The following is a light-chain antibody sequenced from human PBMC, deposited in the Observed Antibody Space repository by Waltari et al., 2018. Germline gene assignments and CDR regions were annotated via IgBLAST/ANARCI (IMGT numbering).Light chain of an antibody. V-gene: IGKV1-12*01. CDR3: QQAKNFPAVS. Sequence: DIQMTQSPSSVSASVGDRVTINCRASQDIGSWLAWYQHKPGKAPKLLIYVATNLQRGVPSRFSGSGSGTDFTLTISGLQADDSAIYYCQQAKNFPAVSFGGGTKVEIK. J-gene: IGKJ4*01. CDR2: VAT. CDR1: QDIGSW.